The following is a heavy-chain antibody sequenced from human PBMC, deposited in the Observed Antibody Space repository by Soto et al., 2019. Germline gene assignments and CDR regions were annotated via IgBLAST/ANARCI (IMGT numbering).Heavy chain of an antibody. CDR1: GYTCTRNG. CDR3: VKDRDCNSWSTRDV. D-gene: IGHD2-15*01. CDR2: ISPNSGSI. Sequence: ASVKVSCKTSGYTCTRNGISWVRQAPGQGLEWMGWISPNSGSIKYAQKFQGRVIMTTDTSTSTAYMELRSLRSDDTAVYYCVKDRDCNSWSTRDVWG. V-gene: IGHV1-18*01. J-gene: IGHJ6*02.